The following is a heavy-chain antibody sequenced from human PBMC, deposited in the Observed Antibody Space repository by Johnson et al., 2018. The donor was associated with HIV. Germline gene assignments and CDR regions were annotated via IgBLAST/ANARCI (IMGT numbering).Heavy chain of an antibody. Sequence: QVQLVESGGGVVQPGRSLRLACAASGFTLSSYAMHWVRQAPGKGLEWVAVISYDGSIKYYTDSVKGRFTISRDNSKNTLYLQMNSLRAEDTAVYYCLSQWLVRNAFDIWGQGTMVTVSS. J-gene: IGHJ3*02. D-gene: IGHD6-19*01. CDR2: ISYDGSIK. CDR3: LSQWLVRNAFDI. V-gene: IGHV3-30*04. CDR1: GFTLSSYA.